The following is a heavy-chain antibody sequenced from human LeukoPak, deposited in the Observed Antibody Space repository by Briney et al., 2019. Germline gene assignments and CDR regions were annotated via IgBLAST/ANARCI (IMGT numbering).Heavy chain of an antibody. CDR3: ARGFGGSLDY. CDR2: IYSGGST. V-gene: IGHV3-53*01. Sequence: PGGSLRLSCAASGFTGSSNYMSWVRQAPGKGLEWVSVIYSGGSTYYADSANGRFTISRDKSKNTLYLQMNSLRAEDTAVYYCARGFGGSLDYWGQGTLVSVSS. D-gene: IGHD1-26*01. CDR1: GFTGSSNY. J-gene: IGHJ4*02.